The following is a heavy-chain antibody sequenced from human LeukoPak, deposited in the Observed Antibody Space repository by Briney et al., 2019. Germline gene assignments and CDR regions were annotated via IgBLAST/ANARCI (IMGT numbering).Heavy chain of an antibody. CDR2: ISGENGNT. J-gene: IGHJ4*02. D-gene: IGHD2/OR15-2a*01. V-gene: IGHV1-18*04. CDR1: GYSFTNYG. Sequence: ASVRVSCKTSGYSFTNYGVSRVRQAPGQGPEWMGWISGENGNTNYAQKFQARFTMTTDTSTGTAYMELRSLRSDDTAVYYCARWGVHGTTTYCFDYWGQGSQVTVSS. CDR3: ARWGVHGTTTYCFDY.